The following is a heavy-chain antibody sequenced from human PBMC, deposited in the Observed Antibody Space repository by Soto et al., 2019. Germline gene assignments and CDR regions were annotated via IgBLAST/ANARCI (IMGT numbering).Heavy chain of an antibody. V-gene: IGHV1-18*01. CDR3: ASLAVAGFIGVPERESGI. D-gene: IGHD6-19*01. Sequence: QVQLVQSGAEVKKPGASVKVSCKASGYTFTSYGISWVRQAPGQGLEWMGWISAYNGNTNYAQKLQGRVTMTTDTSTSTAYMELRSLRSDDTAVYYCASLAVAGFIGVPERESGIWGQGTMVTVSS. CDR1: GYTFTSYG. CDR2: ISAYNGNT. J-gene: IGHJ3*02.